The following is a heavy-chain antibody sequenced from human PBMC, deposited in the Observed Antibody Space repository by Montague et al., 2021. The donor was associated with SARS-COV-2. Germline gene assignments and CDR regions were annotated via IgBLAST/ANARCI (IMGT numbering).Heavy chain of an antibody. D-gene: IGHD3-9*01. V-gene: IGHV3-23*03. CDR2: IHSAGRRS. CDR1: GFTFSGPP. J-gene: IGHJ4*02. Sequence: SLRLSCAASGFTFSGPPMSWVRQAPGEGLEWVSVIHSAGRRSYYXHSVEGRFTISRDNSRNTVYFRMNNLRAEDTAVYYCAKVGDIMAGFSLVNLDHWGQGILVIVSS. CDR3: AKVGDIMAGFSLVNLDH.